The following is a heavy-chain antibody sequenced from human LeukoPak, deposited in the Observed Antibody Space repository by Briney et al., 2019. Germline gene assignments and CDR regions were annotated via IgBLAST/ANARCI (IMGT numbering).Heavy chain of an antibody. CDR2: IWYDGSNK. V-gene: IGHV3-33*01. J-gene: IGHJ6*02. CDR1: GFTFSSYG. CDR3: ARDPRPGIAAANYGMDV. Sequence: GGSLRLSCAASGFTFSSYGMHWVRQAPGKGLEWVAVIWYDGSNKYFADSVKGRFTISRDNSNNTLCLQMNSLGAEDTAVYYCARDPRPGIAAANYGMDVWGQGTTVTVSS. D-gene: IGHD6-13*01.